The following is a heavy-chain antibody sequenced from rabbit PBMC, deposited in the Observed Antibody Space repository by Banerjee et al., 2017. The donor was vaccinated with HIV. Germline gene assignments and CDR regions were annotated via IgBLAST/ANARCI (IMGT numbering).Heavy chain of an antibody. CDR3: ARDTSGWDTRLDL. V-gene: IGHV1S40*01. CDR1: GFSFSSSDY. CDR2: IYTGSSGST. D-gene: IGHD4-1*01. J-gene: IGHJ3*01. Sequence: QSLEESGGDLVKPGASLTLTCTASGFSFSSSDYMCWVRQAPGKGLEWIGCIYTGSSGSTYYANWAKGRFTISKTSSTTVTLQMTSLTAADTATYFCARDTSGWDTRLDLWGQGTLVTVS.